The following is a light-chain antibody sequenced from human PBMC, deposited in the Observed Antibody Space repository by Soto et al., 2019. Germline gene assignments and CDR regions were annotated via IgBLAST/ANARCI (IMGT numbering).Light chain of an antibody. CDR3: QQYYSRET. J-gene: IGKJ1*01. V-gene: IGKV1-5*03. Sequence: DIQMTQSPSTVSASVRDRDTITCRASQRINPWLAWHQQKPGKAPKVLIYKTSDLENGVPSRFSGSGSGTEFTLTITNLQPDDFATYYCQQYYSRETFGQGTKV. CDR2: KTS. CDR1: QRINPW.